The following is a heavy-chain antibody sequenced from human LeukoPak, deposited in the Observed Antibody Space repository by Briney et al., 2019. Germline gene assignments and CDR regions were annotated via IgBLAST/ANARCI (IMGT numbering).Heavy chain of an antibody. D-gene: IGHD3-3*01. V-gene: IGHV4-59*08. CDR1: GGSISSYY. CDR3: ARRVGGPLPDWYFDL. J-gene: IGHJ2*01. CDR2: IYYSGST. Sequence: SETLSLTCTVSGGSISSYYWSWIRQPPGKGLEWIGYIYYSGSTNYNPSLKSRVTISVDTSKNQFSLKLSSVTAADTAVYYCARRVGGPLPDWYFDLWGRGTLVTVSS.